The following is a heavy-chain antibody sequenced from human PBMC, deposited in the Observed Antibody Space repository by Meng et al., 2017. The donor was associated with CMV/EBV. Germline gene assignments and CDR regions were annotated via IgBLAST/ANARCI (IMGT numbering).Heavy chain of an antibody. CDR2: IIPILGIA. Sequence: SVKVSCKASGGTFSSYAISWVRQAPGQGLEWMGGIIPILGIANYAQKFQGRVTITADKSTSTAYMELSSLRSEDTDVYYCARFQLPGPHNWFDPWGQGTLVTVSS. CDR3: ARFQLPGPHNWFDP. V-gene: IGHV1-69*10. J-gene: IGHJ5*02. CDR1: GGTFSSYA. D-gene: IGHD2-2*01.